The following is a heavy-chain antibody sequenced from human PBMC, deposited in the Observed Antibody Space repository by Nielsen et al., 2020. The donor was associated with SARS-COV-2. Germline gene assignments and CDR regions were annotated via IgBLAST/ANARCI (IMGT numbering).Heavy chain of an antibody. D-gene: IGHD3-16*02. V-gene: IGHV4-59*12. Sequence: SETLSLTCTVSGGSISSYYWSWIRQPPGKGLEWVGYIYYSGNTNYNPSLKSRVTMSLDTSKNQFSLKLSSVTAADTAVYYCARDRYDYVWGSYRYPEYYFDYWGQGTLVTVSS. CDR3: ARDRYDYVWGSYRYPEYYFDY. J-gene: IGHJ4*02. CDR1: GGSISSYY. CDR2: IYYSGNT.